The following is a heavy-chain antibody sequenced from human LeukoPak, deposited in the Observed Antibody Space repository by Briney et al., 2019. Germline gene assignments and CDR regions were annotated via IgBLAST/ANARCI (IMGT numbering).Heavy chain of an antibody. CDR3: ARGPHCSSTSCYSEYFHH. D-gene: IGHD2-2*01. V-gene: IGHV4-31*03. Sequence: SQTLSLTCTVSGASISSGGYYWSWIRQHPGEGLEWIGYISYSGSPYYNPSLKSRVTISVGTSRNQFSLKLSSVTAADTAVYYCARGPHCSSTSCYSEYFHHWGQGTLVTVSS. CDR1: GASISSGGYY. J-gene: IGHJ1*01. CDR2: ISYSGSP.